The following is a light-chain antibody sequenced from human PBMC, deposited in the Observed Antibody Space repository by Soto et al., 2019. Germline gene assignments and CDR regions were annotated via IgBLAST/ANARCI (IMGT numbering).Light chain of an antibody. J-gene: IGKJ4*01. CDR1: QSISSW. Sequence: DIQMTQSPSTLSASVGDRVTITCRASQSISSWLAWYQQKPGKAPKLLIYKASSLESGVPSRFSGSGSGKEFTLTVSILQPHDCAPYYCKQYNSPLTFGGGTKVEIK. CDR3: KQYNSPLT. V-gene: IGKV1-5*03. CDR2: KAS.